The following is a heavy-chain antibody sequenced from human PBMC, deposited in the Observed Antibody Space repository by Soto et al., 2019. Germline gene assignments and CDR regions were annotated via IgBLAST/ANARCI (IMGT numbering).Heavy chain of an antibody. CDR3: ARAHYVGPTPGPFDF. CDR1: GYSFTGYG. Sequence: GASVKVSCKASGYSFTGYGISWVRQAPGQGLEWMGWISTYSGDTDYAQNLQGRVTMTTDTSTSTAYMELRSLRSDDTAVYYCARAHYVGPTPGPFDFWGQGTLVTVSS. D-gene: IGHD1-26*01. CDR2: ISTYSGDT. V-gene: IGHV1-18*01. J-gene: IGHJ4*02.